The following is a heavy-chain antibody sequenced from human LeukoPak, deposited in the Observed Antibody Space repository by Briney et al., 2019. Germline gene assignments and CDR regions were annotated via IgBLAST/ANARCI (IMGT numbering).Heavy chain of an antibody. Sequence: GGSLRLSCAASGFTFSNYWMHWVRQAPGRGLVWASRVNNEGTGTTYADSVKGRFTISRDNAKNTLYLQMNSLRVEDTAVYYCVGFYSGMDVWGQGTTVTVSS. V-gene: IGHV3-74*01. CDR3: VGFYSGMDV. CDR1: GFTFSNYW. CDR2: VNNEGTGT. J-gene: IGHJ6*02.